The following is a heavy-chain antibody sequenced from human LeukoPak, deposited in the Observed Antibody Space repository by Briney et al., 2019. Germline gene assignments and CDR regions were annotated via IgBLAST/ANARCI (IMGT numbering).Heavy chain of an antibody. D-gene: IGHD6-13*01. V-gene: IGHV1-46*01. CDR1: GYTFTSYY. CDR2: INPSGGST. J-gene: IGHJ4*02. CDR3: ARDQQLDNLFDY. Sequence: ASVKVSCKASGYTFTSYYMHWVRQAPGQGLEWMGIINPSGGSTSYAQKFQGRVTTTRDTSTSTVYMELSSLRSEDTAVYYCARDQQLDNLFDYWGQGTLVTVSS.